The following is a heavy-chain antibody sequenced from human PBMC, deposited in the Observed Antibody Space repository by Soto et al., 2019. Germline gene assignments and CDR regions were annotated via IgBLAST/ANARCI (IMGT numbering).Heavy chain of an antibody. Sequence: EVQLVQSGAEVKKPGESLKISCQGSGYSFSNYWVAWVRQMPGEGLEWMGSIYAGDSGTSYSPSFQGQGTISADKSINTAYLQWSSLNASDTAMYYCARHDYQLLPLENWGQGSLVTVSS. V-gene: IGHV5-51*01. J-gene: IGHJ4*02. CDR1: GYSFSNYW. CDR2: IYAGDSGT. CDR3: ARHDYQLLPLEN. D-gene: IGHD3-16*01.